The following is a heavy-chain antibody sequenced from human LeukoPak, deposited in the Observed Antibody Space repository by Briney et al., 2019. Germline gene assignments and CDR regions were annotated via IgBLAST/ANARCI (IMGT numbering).Heavy chain of an antibody. Sequence: GESLKISCKGSGYSFTSYWIGWVRQMPGKGLEWMGIIYPGDSDTRYSPSFQGQVTISADKSISTAYLQWSSLKASDTAMYYCARPAFGSGNRDAFDIWGQGTMVTVSS. J-gene: IGHJ3*02. CDR1: GYSFTSYW. CDR3: ARPAFGSGNRDAFDI. CDR2: IYPGDSDT. V-gene: IGHV5-51*01. D-gene: IGHD3-10*01.